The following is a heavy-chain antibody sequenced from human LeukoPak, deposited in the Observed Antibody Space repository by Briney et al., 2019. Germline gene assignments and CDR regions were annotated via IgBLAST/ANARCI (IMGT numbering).Heavy chain of an antibody. Sequence: GASVKVSCKASGYTFTGSYMHWVRQAPGQGLECVGRINPNSGGTNYAQKFQGRVTMTRDTSTSTAYMELSGLRYDDTAVYYCVREYCGGDCYPWNWGQGTLVTVSS. CDR2: INPNSGGT. CDR3: VREYCGGDCYPWN. V-gene: IGHV1-2*06. D-gene: IGHD2-21*02. J-gene: IGHJ4*02. CDR1: GYTFTGSY.